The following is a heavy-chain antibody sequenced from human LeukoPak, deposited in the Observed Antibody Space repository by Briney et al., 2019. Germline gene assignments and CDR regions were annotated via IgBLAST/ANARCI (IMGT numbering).Heavy chain of an antibody. CDR2: INHSGST. Sequence: SETLSLTCAVYGGSFSGYYWSWTRQPPGKGLEWIGEINHSGSTNYNPSLKSRVTISVDTSKNQFSLKLSSVTAADTAVYYCARDSVDTAMGLDYWGQGTLVTVSS. CDR1: GGSFSGYY. V-gene: IGHV4-34*01. J-gene: IGHJ4*02. CDR3: ARDSVDTAMGLDY. D-gene: IGHD5-18*01.